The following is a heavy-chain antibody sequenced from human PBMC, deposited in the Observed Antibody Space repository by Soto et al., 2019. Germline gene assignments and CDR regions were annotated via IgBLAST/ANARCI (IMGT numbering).Heavy chain of an antibody. CDR2: INHSGSS. V-gene: IGHV4-34*01. J-gene: IGHJ2*01. CDR1: GGSFSGFY. CDR3: ARMAGPWYFDL. Sequence: SETLSLTCAVHGGSFSGFYWTWIRQPPGKGLEWVGEINHSGSSNYNPPLKSRVTMSLDTSRNQFSLSLNSVTAADTAVYYCARMAGPWYFDLWGRGTLVTVSS.